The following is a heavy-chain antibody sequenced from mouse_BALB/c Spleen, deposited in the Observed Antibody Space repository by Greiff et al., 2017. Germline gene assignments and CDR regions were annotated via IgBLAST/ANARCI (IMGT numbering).Heavy chain of an antibody. CDR3: AREGYDGAWFAY. Sequence: EVQRVESGGGLVKPGGSLKLSCAASGFTFSSYAMSWVRQTPEKRLEWVASISSGGSTYYPDSVKGRFTISRDNARNILYLQMSSLRSEDTAMYYCAREGYDGAWFAYWGQGTLVTVSA. CDR1: GFTFSSYA. D-gene: IGHD2-14*01. CDR2: ISSGGST. V-gene: IGHV5-6-5*01. J-gene: IGHJ3*01.